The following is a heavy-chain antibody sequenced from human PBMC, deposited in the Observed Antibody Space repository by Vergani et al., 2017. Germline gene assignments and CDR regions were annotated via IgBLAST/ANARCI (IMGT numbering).Heavy chain of an antibody. CDR1: GFTFTSSA. CDR3: AADSGMVRVYGDYGLGYYYYYMDV. J-gene: IGHJ6*03. CDR2: IVVGSGNT. D-gene: IGHD4-17*01. V-gene: IGHV1-58*01. Sequence: QMQLVQSGPEVKKPGTSVKVSCKASGFTFTSSAVQWVRQARGQRLEWIGWIVVGSGNTNYAQKFQERVTITRDMSTSTAYMELSSLRSEDTAVYYCAADSGMVRVYGDYGLGYYYYYMDVWGKGTTVTVSS.